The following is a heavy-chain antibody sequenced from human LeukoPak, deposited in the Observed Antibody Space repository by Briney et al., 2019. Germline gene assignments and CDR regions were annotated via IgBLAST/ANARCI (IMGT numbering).Heavy chain of an antibody. J-gene: IGHJ4*02. CDR1: TLSTFA. D-gene: IGHD6-13*01. CDR3: AAGLGTAAAAPFES. Sequence: GESPRLSCAASTLSTFAMHWVRQAPGKGLEWVAVLSYDGSIKYYADSVKGRFTISRDSSKNTLYLQMNSLRPEDTAVYYCAAGLGTAAAAPFESWGQGTLVTVSS. CDR2: LSYDGSIK. V-gene: IGHV3-30*04.